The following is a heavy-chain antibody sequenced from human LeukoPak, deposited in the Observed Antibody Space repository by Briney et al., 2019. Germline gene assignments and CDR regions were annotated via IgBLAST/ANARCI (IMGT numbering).Heavy chain of an antibody. D-gene: IGHD3-16*02. J-gene: IGHJ3*02. CDR1: GFTFSDYY. V-gene: IGHV3-11*06. CDR2: ISSSSSYT. CDR3: ARVQAQLSNAFDI. Sequence: PGGSLRLSCAASGFTFSDYYMSWIRQAPEKGLEWVSYISSSSSYTNYADSVKGRFTISRDNAKNSLYLQMNSLRAEDTAVYYCARVQAQLSNAFDIWGQGTMVTVSS.